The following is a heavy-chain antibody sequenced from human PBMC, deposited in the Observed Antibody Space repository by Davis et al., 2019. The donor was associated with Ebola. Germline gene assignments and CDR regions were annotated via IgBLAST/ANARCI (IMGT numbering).Heavy chain of an antibody. CDR1: GDSISNAHYY. J-gene: IGHJ5*02. D-gene: IGHD3/OR15-3a*01. Sequence: MPSETLSLTCTVSGDSISNAHYYWGCRQQPPGTAREWIGTIYYSGSTYYNPSPTSRVTISVDTSENQFSLKLNSVTAANTAVYFCARHTPPSRLGLGWFDPGGQGTRVTVSS. CDR3: ARHTPPSRLGLGWFDP. CDR2: IYYSGST. V-gene: IGHV4-39*01.